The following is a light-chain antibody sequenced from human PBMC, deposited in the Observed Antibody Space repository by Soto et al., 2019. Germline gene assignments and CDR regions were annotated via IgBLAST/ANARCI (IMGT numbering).Light chain of an antibody. CDR3: CSDAGSFV. Sequence: QSALTQPRSVSGSPGQSVTISCTGTSSDVGGYNYVSWYQQYPGKAPKLMIYDVSKRPSGVPDRFSGSKSGNTASLTISGLQAEDEADYYCCSDAGSFVIGGGTKLTVL. CDR2: DVS. V-gene: IGLV2-11*01. J-gene: IGLJ2*01. CDR1: SSDVGGYNY.